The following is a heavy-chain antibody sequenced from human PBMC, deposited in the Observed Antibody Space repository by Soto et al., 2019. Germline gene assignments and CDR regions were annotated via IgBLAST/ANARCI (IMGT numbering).Heavy chain of an antibody. CDR2: IYYSGST. CDR1: GCSISSYY. J-gene: IGHJ6*03. Sequence: PSETLSLTCTFSGCSISSYYWSWIRQPPGKGLEWIGYIYYSGSTNYNPSLKSRVTISVDTSKNQFSLKLSSVTAADTAVYYCARRSPGDYDTNYYYYYMDVWGKGTTVTVSS. V-gene: IGHV4-59*08. D-gene: IGHD4-17*01. CDR3: ARRSPGDYDTNYYYYYMDV.